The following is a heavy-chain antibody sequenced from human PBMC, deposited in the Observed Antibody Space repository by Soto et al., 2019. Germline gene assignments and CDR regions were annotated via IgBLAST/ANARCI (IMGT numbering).Heavy chain of an antibody. D-gene: IGHD1-7*01. V-gene: IGHV3-33*03. CDR1: GFTISTHG. Sequence: QAQLVESGGGVVQPGTSLRLSCAASGFTISTHGMHWVRQAPGKGLEWLANIWYDGSNKFYAESVKGRFSISKDNSKNTLYLQMNSPRAEDTAVYYCAAATTWNFHFPYWGQGTQVTVSS. CDR2: IWYDGSNK. J-gene: IGHJ4*02. CDR3: AAATTWNFHFPY.